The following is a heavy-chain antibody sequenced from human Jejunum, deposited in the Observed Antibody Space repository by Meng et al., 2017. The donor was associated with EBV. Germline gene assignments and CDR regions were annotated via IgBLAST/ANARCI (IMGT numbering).Heavy chain of an antibody. CDR2: VYYTGGT. D-gene: IGHD6-13*01. Sequence: VQPQESGPGLVKPSETLYLTCTVSGGSISGSYWNWIRQSPGKGLEWIGYVYYTGGTNYNPSLRGRVTISVDTSKNQFSLNLISVTAADTAVYFCAREIPAAGKFDSWGQGALVTVSS. CDR3: AREIPAAGKFDS. CDR1: GGSISGSY. V-gene: IGHV4-59*01. J-gene: IGHJ4*02.